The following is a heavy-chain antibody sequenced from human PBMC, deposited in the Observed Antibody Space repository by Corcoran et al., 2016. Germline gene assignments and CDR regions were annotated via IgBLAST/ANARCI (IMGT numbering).Heavy chain of an antibody. Sequence: EVQLAESGGVVVQPGGSLRLSCAASGFTFDDYTMHWVRQAPGKGLEWVSLISWDGGSTYYADSVKGRFTISRDNSKNSLYLQMNSLRTEDTALYYCAKDRSPGFWSGYYTGNDYWGQGTLVTVSS. D-gene: IGHD3-3*01. CDR1: GFTFDDYT. J-gene: IGHJ4*02. CDR3: AKDRSPGFWSGYYTGNDY. CDR2: ISWDGGST. V-gene: IGHV3-43*01.